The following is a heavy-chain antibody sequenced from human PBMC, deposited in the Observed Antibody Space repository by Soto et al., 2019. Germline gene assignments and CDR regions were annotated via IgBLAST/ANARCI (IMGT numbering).Heavy chain of an antibody. CDR3: AKREGRNFDY. CDR1: GFTFSSYA. V-gene: IGHV3-23*01. Sequence: TGGSLRLSCAASGFTFSSYAMTWVRQAPGKGLEWVSTISSSTYYADSVKGRFTISRDNSKNTLYLQMNSLRAEDTAVYYCAKREGRNFDYWGQGT. CDR2: ISSST. J-gene: IGHJ4*02. D-gene: IGHD3-10*01.